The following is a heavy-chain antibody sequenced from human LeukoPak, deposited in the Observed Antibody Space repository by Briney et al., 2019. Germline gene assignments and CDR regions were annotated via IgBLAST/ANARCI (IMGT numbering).Heavy chain of an antibody. V-gene: IGHV3-23*01. CDR1: GFPFGTYA. CDR2: ISGGSDNI. CDR3: AKGAVRGRFDP. D-gene: IGHD3-10*01. Sequence: GGSLRLSCTGSGFPFGTYAMSWVRQAPGKGLEWVSAISGGSDNIHYAESVKGRFTISRDISKSTVYLQMNSLRVEDTAVYYCAKGAVRGRFDPWGQGTMVTVSS. J-gene: IGHJ5*02.